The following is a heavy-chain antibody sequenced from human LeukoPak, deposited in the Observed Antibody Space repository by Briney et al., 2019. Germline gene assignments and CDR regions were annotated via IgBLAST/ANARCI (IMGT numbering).Heavy chain of an antibody. V-gene: IGHV3-7*01. D-gene: IGHD2-2*01. CDR2: IKQDGSEK. CDR1: GFTFSSYW. J-gene: IGHJ3*02. Sequence: GGXXRLSCAASGFTFSSYWMSWVRQAPGKGLEWVANIKQDGSEKYYVPSLKVRFTISSDNAKSSLYLQMNSLGAEDTAVYYCARRQGSSISCYYAFDIWGQGTMVTVSS. CDR3: ARRQGSSISCYYAFDI.